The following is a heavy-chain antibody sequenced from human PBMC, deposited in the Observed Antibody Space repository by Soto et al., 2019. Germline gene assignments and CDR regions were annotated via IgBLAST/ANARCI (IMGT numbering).Heavy chain of an antibody. V-gene: IGHV3-33*01. D-gene: IGHD2-15*01. CDR1: GFTFRSYG. CDR2: IWYDGSNE. Sequence: GGSLRLSCAASGFTFRSYGLHWVRQAPGKGLEWVALIWYDGSNEYYADSVKGRFTISRDNSKNTVYLQMNSLRAEDTAVYYCARDHERRALFGYCIGGSCQRGLIAYWGQGTQVTGS. J-gene: IGHJ4*02. CDR3: ARDHERRALFGYCIGGSCQRGLIAY.